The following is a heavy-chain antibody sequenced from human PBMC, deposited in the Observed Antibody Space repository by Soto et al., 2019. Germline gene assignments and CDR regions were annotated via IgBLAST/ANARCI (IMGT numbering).Heavy chain of an antibody. CDR1: GGTFSSYA. CDR3: ARDITGTTSAGFDY. V-gene: IGHV1-69*05. D-gene: IGHD1-20*01. J-gene: IGHJ4*02. Sequence: ASVKVSCKASGGTFSSYAISWVRQAPGQGLEWMRGIIPIFGTANYAQKFQGRVTMTRDTSTSTVYMELSSLRSEDTAVYYCARDITGTTSAGFDYWGQGTLVTVSS. CDR2: IIPIFGTA.